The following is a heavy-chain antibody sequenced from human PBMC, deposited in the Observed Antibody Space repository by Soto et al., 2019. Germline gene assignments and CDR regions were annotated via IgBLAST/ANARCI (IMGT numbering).Heavy chain of an antibody. D-gene: IGHD3-16*01. J-gene: IGHJ6*02. CDR2: ISSSSYI. Sequence: PGGSLRLSCAASGFTFSSYSMNWVRQAPGKGLEWVSSISSSSYIYYADSVKGRFTISRDNAKNSLYLQMNSLRAEDTAVYYRARTGTFRDYYYGMDVWGQGTTVTVSS. V-gene: IGHV3-21*01. CDR1: GFTFSSYS. CDR3: ARTGTFRDYYYGMDV.